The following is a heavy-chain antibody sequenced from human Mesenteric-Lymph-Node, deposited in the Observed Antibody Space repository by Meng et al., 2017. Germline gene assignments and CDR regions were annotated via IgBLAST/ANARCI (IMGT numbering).Heavy chain of an antibody. CDR1: GFSLSNARMG. J-gene: IGHJ5*02. Sequence: SGPTLVKPTETLTLTCTVSGFSLSNARMGVSWIRQPPGKALEWLAHIFSNDEKSYSTSLKSRLTISKDTSKSQVVLTMTNMDPVDTATYYCARTLRYDYVWGSYRYMKFDPWGQGTLVTVSS. D-gene: IGHD3-16*02. V-gene: IGHV2-26*01. CDR2: IFSNDEK. CDR3: ARTLRYDYVWGSYRYMKFDP.